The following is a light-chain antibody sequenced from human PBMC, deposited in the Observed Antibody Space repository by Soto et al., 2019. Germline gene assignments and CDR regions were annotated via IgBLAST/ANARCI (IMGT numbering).Light chain of an antibody. CDR3: QQYDSYSWT. CDR2: DVS. Sequence: DIQMTLSPSTLSASVGERVTITCRASQSVSNWLAWYQQKPGKAPNLLIYDVSSLESGVPSRFSGSGSGTEFILTISSLQPDDFATYYCQQYDSYSWTFGQGTKVEMK. V-gene: IGKV1-5*01. J-gene: IGKJ1*01. CDR1: QSVSNW.